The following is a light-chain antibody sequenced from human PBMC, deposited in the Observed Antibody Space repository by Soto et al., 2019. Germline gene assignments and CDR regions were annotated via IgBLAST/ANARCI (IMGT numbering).Light chain of an antibody. CDR3: SSYTSSSTYV. V-gene: IGLV2-14*01. CDR2: DVS. CDR1: SSDVGGYNY. J-gene: IGLJ1*01. Sequence: QSVLTQPASVSGSPAQSIAISCTGASSDVGGYNYVSWYQQHPGKAPRLMIYDVSNRPSGVSDRFSGSKSGNTASLTISGLQAEDEAEYYCSSYTSSSTYVFGTGTKVTVL.